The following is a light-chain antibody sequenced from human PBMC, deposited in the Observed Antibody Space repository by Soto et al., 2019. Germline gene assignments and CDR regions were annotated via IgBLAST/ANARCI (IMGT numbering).Light chain of an antibody. CDR2: DVS. V-gene: IGLV2-8*01. CDR1: SSDIGGYNF. CDR3: SSYAGINNLV. J-gene: IGLJ2*01. Sequence: QSVLTQPPSASGSPGQSVTISCTGTSSDIGGYNFVSWYQHHPGKAPKLMIYDVSKRPSGVPDRFSGSKSGNTASLTVSGLQADDEADYYCSSYAGINNLVFGGGTKVTVL.